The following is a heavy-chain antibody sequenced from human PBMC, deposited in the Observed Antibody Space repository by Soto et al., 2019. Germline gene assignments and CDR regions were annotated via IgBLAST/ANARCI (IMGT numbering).Heavy chain of an antibody. CDR2: ISTNGDST. Sequence: EVQLVESGGGLVQPGGSLRLSCAASGFTFGSYPMHWVRQAPGKGLEYVSAISTNGDSTFYANSVKGRFTISRDNSKNTLYRQMGRLRPVDMGVYYRAREVISRPRWVFDYWSQGTLVTAS. V-gene: IGHV3-64*01. D-gene: IGHD6-13*01. CDR1: GFTFGSYP. CDR3: AREVISRPRWVFDY. J-gene: IGHJ4*02.